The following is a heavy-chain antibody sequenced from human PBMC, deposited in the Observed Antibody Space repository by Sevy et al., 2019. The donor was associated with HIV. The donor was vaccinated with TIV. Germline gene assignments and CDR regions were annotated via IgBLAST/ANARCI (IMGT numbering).Heavy chain of an antibody. V-gene: IGHV4-4*08. Sequence: SETLSLTCTVSGGSITSLYWNWIRQPPGKGLEWIANIYSNGHINYNPSLKSRVTLSLDTSKNQFSRRLGSVTAADTAMYYCAGENAWGRGYSWGQGTLVTVSS. CDR2: IYSNGHI. D-gene: IGHD1-26*01. CDR3: AGENAWGRGYS. J-gene: IGHJ4*02. CDR1: GGSITSLY.